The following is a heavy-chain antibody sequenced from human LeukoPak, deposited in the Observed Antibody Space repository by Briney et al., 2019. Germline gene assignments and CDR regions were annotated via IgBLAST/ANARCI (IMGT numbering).Heavy chain of an antibody. CDR3: AKDRYSSSSSSNWFDP. CDR2: ISYDGSNI. J-gene: IGHJ5*02. Sequence: GGSLRLSCAASGFTFISYAMHWVRQAPGKGLEWVALISYDGSNIYFADSVKGRFTISRDNAKNSLYLQMNSLRAEDTALYYCAKDRYSSSSSSNWFDPWGQGTLVTVSS. D-gene: IGHD6-6*01. V-gene: IGHV3-30*04. CDR1: GFTFISYA.